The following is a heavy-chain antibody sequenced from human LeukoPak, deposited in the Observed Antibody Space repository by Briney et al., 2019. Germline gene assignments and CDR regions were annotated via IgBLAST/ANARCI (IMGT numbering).Heavy chain of an antibody. J-gene: IGHJ4*02. CDR3: ARNSNYGYYFDY. D-gene: IGHD4-11*01. Sequence: AASVKVSCKASGYTFTSYGISCVRQAPGQGLEWMGWISAYNGNTNYAQKLQGRVTMTTDTSTSTAYMELRSLRSDDTAVYYCARNSNYGYYFDYWGQGTLVTVSS. CDR2: ISAYNGNT. CDR1: GYTFTSYG. V-gene: IGHV1-18*01.